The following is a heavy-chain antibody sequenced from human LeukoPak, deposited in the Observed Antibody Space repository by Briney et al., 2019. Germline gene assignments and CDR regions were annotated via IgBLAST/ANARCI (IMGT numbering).Heavy chain of an antibody. CDR2: IYSGGST. D-gene: IGHD3-9*01. J-gene: IGHJ4*02. CDR1: GFTVSSNY. V-gene: IGHV3-66*01. Sequence: GGSLRLSCAASGFTVSSNYMSWVRQAPGKGLEWVSVIYSGGSTYYADSVKGRFTISRDNSKNTLYLQMNSLRAEDTAVYYCASADPGGDTLTGYYSWGQGTLVTVSS. CDR3: ASADPGGDTLTGYYS.